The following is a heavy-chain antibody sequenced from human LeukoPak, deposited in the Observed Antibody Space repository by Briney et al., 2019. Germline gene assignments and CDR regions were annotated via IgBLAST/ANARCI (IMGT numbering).Heavy chain of an antibody. CDR2: INHSGST. J-gene: IGHJ6*03. D-gene: IGHD2-15*01. Sequence: DPSETLSLTCAVYGGSFSGYYWSWIRQPPGKGLEWIGEINHSGSTNYNPSLKSRVTISVDTSKNQFSLKLSSVTAADTAVYYCARGRLGYCSGGSCYSGSSYYYYYMDVWGKGTTVTVSS. CDR3: ARGRLGYCSGGSCYSGSSYYYYYMDV. CDR1: GGSFSGYY. V-gene: IGHV4-34*01.